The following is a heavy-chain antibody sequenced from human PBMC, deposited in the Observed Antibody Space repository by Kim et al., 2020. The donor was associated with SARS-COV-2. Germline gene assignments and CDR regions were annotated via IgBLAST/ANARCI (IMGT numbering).Heavy chain of an antibody. CDR3: TKDSWGFCSSTSCVHYFHF. D-gene: IGHD2-2*01. J-gene: IGHJ4*02. V-gene: IGHV3-23*01. CDR2: ISDSGSST. CDR1: GFTFSTYA. Sequence: GGSLRLSCAASGFTFSTYAMSWVRQAPGKGLEWVSAISDSGSSTYYADSVKGRFTISRDYSNNTMYLQMSGLRAEDTAVYYCTKDSWGFCSSTSCVHYFHFWGQGTLVTVSS.